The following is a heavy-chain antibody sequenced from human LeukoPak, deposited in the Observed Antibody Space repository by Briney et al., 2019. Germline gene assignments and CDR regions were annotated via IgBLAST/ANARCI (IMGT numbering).Heavy chain of an antibody. V-gene: IGHV3-30*02. CDR3: AKDLRGSYTDFDS. Sequence: PRGSLRLSCAASGFTYSSYGMHWVRPAPGKGLGWVSFIRYDGRDKHYADSVKGRFTVSRDNSKNTLYLQMNSLRAEDTAVYYCAKDLRGSYTDFDSWGQGTLVTVSS. CDR1: GFTYSSYG. CDR2: IRYDGRDK. D-gene: IGHD1-26*01. J-gene: IGHJ4*02.